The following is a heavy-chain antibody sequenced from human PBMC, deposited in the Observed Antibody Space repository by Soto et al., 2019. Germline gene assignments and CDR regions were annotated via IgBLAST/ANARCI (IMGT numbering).Heavy chain of an antibody. CDR1: GFTFSSYG. J-gene: IGHJ4*02. CDR2: ISYDGSNK. D-gene: IGHD3-9*01. V-gene: IGHV3-30*18. Sequence: GGSLRLSCAASGFTFSSYGIHWVRQAPGKGLEWVAVISYDGSNKYYVDSVKGRFTISRDNSKNTLYLQMNSLRVEDTAVYYCAKDATPEYDILTGYYYDYWGQGTLVTVSS. CDR3: AKDATPEYDILTGYYYDY.